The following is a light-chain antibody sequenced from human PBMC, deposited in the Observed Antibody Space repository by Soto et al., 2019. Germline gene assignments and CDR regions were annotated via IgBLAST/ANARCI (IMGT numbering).Light chain of an antibody. CDR3: QQNNPWLWT. Sequence: EIVMTQSPATLSVSPGERATLSSRASQSISSNLAWYQQKPGQAPRLLIYGASTRATGIPARFSGSGSGTEFTLTITSLQSEDFAVYYCQQNNPWLWTFGQGTKVDNK. V-gene: IGKV3-15*01. CDR2: GAS. J-gene: IGKJ1*01. CDR1: QSISSN.